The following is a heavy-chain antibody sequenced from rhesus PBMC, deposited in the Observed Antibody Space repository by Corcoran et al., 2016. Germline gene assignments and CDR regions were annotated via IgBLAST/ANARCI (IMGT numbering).Heavy chain of an antibody. CDR2: IKSKADGGTA. CDR1: GFTFRHVW. V-gene: IGHV3-30*01. D-gene: IGHD2-15*01. CDR3: TTVLGGLDA. Sequence: EVQLVESGGGLVQPGGSLRLSCAASGFTFRHVWMHWVRQAQRKGVEWVARIKSKADGGTAEYAESVKGRFAISRDDSKNTLYLQMNSLNTEDTAVYYGTTVLGGLDAWGQGVVVTVSS. J-gene: IGHJ6*01.